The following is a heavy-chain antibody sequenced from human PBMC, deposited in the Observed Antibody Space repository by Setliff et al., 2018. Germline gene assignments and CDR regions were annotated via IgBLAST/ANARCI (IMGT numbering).Heavy chain of an antibody. CDR1: GFTFSSYS. D-gene: IGHD3-22*01. CDR3: ARDRISRYYDSGAHAFDI. J-gene: IGHJ3*02. Sequence: GGSLRLSCAASGFTFSSYSMSWVRQAPGKGLEWVSVINNIGDTAYYADSVKGRFTIFRDNSKNTLSLQMNSLRAEDTAVYYCARDRISRYYDSGAHAFDIWGQGTMVTVSS. CDR2: INNIGDTA. V-gene: IGHV3-23*01.